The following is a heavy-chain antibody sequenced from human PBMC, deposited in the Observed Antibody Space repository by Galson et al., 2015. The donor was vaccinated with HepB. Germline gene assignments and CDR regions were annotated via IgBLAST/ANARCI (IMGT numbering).Heavy chain of an antibody. V-gene: IGHV1-3*01. CDR1: GYTFTSYA. CDR2: TNAGNGNT. Sequence: SVKVSCKASGYTFTSYAMHWVRQAPGQRLEWMGWTNAGNGNTKYSQKFQGRVTITRDTSASTAYMELSSLRSEDTAVYYCARDRIYCSGGSCSYYGMDVWGQGTTVTVSS. CDR3: ARDRIYCSGGSCSYYGMDV. J-gene: IGHJ6*02. D-gene: IGHD2-15*01.